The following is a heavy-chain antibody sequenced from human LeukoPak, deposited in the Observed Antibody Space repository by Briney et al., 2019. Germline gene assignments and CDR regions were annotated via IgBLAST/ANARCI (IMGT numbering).Heavy chain of an antibody. CDR3: AKDYYYGSGQTYYMDV. Sequence: GGSLRLSCAASGFTFSSYSMNWVRQAPGKGLEWVSSISSSSSYIYYADSVKGRFTISRDNAKNSLYLQMNSLRAEDTAVYYCAKDYYYGSGQTYYMDVWGKGTTVTISS. D-gene: IGHD3-10*01. CDR2: ISSSSSYI. V-gene: IGHV3-21*01. J-gene: IGHJ6*03. CDR1: GFTFSSYS.